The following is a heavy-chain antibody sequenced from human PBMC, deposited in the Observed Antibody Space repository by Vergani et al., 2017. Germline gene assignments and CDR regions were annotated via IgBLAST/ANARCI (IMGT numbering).Heavy chain of an antibody. D-gene: IGHD3-10*01. CDR2: INHSGST. CDR3: AAQDTGSGSFDY. J-gene: IGHJ4*02. CDR1: GGSFSGYY. V-gene: IGHV4-34*01. Sequence: QVQLQQWGAGLLKPSETLSLTCAVYGGSFSGYYWSWIRQPPGKGLEWIGEINHSGSTNYNPSLKSRVTISVDTSKNQFSLKLSSVTAADTAVYYCAAQDTGSGSFDYWGQGTLVTVSS.